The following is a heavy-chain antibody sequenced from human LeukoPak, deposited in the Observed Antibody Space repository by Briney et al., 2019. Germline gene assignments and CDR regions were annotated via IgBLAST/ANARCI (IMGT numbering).Heavy chain of an antibody. CDR3: ARHCPGSRGVDY. V-gene: IGHV4-34*01. D-gene: IGHD2-15*01. J-gene: IGHJ4*02. CDR1: GGSFSGYY. Sequence: PSETLSLTCTVYGGSFSGYYWIWIRQPPGKGLEWIGEINHSGSTKYNPSLKSRVTISIDTSKNQFSLELSSVTAADTAVYYCARHCPGSRGVDYWGQGTLVTVSP. CDR2: INHSGST.